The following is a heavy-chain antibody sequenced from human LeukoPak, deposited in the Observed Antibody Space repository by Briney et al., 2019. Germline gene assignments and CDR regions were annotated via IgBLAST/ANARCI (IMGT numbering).Heavy chain of an antibody. V-gene: IGHV3-33*01. J-gene: IGHJ3*02. CDR1: GFTFSSYG. D-gene: IGHD3-10*01. CDR2: IWYDGSNK. CDR3: ARDPLWFGELVDAFDI. Sequence: AGGSLRLSCAASGFTFSSYGMHWVRQAPGKGLEWVAVIWYDGSNKYYADSVKGRFTISRDNSKNTLYLQMNSLRAEDTAVYYCARDPLWFGELVDAFDIWGQGTMVTVSS.